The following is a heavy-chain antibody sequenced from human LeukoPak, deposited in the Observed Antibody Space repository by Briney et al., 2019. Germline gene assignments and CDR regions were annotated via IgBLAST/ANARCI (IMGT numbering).Heavy chain of an antibody. J-gene: IGHJ4*02. Sequence: PGGSLRLSCAASGFTFSSYSMNWVRQAPGKGLEWVSSISSSSSYKYYADSVKGRFTISRDNAKNSLYLQMNCLRAEDTAVYYCARETNSGDEWEPPASLDHWGQGTLVTVSS. CDR1: GFTFSSYS. D-gene: IGHD1-26*01. V-gene: IGHV3-21*01. CDR2: ISSSSSYK. CDR3: ARETNSGDEWEPPASLDH.